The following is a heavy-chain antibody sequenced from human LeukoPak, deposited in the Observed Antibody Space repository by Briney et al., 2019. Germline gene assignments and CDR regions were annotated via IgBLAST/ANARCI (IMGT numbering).Heavy chain of an antibody. CDR1: GFAFSSNC. V-gene: IGHV3-7*01. CDR3: ARSRWPEDY. J-gene: IGHJ4*02. D-gene: IGHD4-23*01. CDR2: INQDGNSQ. Sequence: GGSLRLSCVASGFAFSSNCASWVRPAHRKGLGWVANINQDGNSQNYVDSVRGRFTISKDNAKNSVYLQMNSLRAEDTAVYYCARSRWPEDYWGQGILVTVSS.